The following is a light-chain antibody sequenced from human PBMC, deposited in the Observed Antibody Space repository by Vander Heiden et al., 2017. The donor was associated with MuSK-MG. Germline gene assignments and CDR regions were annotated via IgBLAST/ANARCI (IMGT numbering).Light chain of an antibody. Sequence: QSVLTQPPSVSAATGQKVTISCSGSSSNIGNNYVSWYQQLPGTAPKLLIYENNKRPSGIPDRFSGSKSGTSATLGITGLQTGDEADYYCGTWDSSLSAGLFGGGTKLTVL. CDR3: GTWDSSLSAGL. V-gene: IGLV1-51*02. J-gene: IGLJ3*02. CDR1: SSNIGNNY. CDR2: ENN.